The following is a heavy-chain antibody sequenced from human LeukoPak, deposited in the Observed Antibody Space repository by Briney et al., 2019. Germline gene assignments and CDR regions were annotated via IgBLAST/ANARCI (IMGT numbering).Heavy chain of an antibody. CDR3: ARVRPTCSGGRCYSGVDWFDP. J-gene: IGHJ5*02. V-gene: IGHV3-11*06. Sequence: GVSLRRSCAASGFTFSYYYMSWIRQAPGNGLEGVSYISSSSSYTNYADSVKVRFTIARDNAKNSLYLQMNSLRAEDTDVYYCARVRPTCSGGRCYSGVDWFDPWGQGTMVSVSS. CDR2: ISSSSSYT. CDR1: GFTFSYYY. D-gene: IGHD2-15*01.